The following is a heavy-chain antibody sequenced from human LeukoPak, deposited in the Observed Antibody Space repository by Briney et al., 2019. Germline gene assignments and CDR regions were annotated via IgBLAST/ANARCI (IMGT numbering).Heavy chain of an antibody. V-gene: IGHV4-59*01. D-gene: IGHD6-13*01. Sequence: SETLSLTRTVSGGSISSYYWSWIRQPPGKGLEWIGYIYYSGSTNYNPSLKSRVTISVDTSKNQFSLKLSSVTAADTAVYYCARGYSSSWYYFDYWGQGTLVAVSS. CDR1: GGSISSYY. J-gene: IGHJ4*02. CDR3: ARGYSSSWYYFDY. CDR2: IYYSGST.